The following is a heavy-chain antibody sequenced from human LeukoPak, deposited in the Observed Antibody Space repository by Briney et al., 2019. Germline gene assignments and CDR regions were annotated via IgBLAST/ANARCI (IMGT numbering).Heavy chain of an antibody. CDR2: ISGSGGST. CDR3: AKLKGYYDRNFDY. Sequence: PGGSLRLSCAASGFTFGLYAINWVRQAPGKGLEWVSAISGSGGSTYYADSVKGRFTISRDNSKNTLYLQMNSLRAEDTAVYYCAKLKGYYDRNFDYWGQGTLVTVSS. CDR1: GFTFGLYA. D-gene: IGHD3-22*01. J-gene: IGHJ4*02. V-gene: IGHV3-23*01.